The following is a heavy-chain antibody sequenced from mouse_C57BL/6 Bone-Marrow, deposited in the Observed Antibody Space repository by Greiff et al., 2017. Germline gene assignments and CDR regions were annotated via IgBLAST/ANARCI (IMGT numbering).Heavy chain of an antibody. CDR1: GFTFSDYG. J-gene: IGHJ4*01. V-gene: IGHV5-17*01. CDR2: ISSGSSTI. CDR3: ARVDYSNHYYAMDY. Sequence: EVKVVESGGGLVKPGGSLKLSCAASGFTFSDYGMHWVRQAPEKGLEWVAYISSGSSTIYYADTVKGRFTISRDNAKNTLFLQMTRLRSEDTAMYYCARVDYSNHYYAMDYWGQGTSVTVSS. D-gene: IGHD2-5*01.